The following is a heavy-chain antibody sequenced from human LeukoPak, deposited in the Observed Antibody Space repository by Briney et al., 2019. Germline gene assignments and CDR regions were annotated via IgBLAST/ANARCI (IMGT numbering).Heavy chain of an antibody. J-gene: IGHJ4*02. CDR2: IYTSGST. CDR3: ARLSIRDPPDY. CDR1: GGSISSGSYY. D-gene: IGHD5-24*01. Sequence: SETLSLTCTVSGGSISSGSYYWSWIRQPAGKGLEWIGRIYTSGSTNYNPSLKSGVTTSVDTSKNQFSLKLSSVTAADTGVYYCARLSIRDPPDYWGQGTLVTVSS. V-gene: IGHV4-61*02.